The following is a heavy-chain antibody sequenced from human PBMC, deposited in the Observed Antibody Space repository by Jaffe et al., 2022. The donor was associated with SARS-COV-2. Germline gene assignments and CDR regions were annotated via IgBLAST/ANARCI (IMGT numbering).Heavy chain of an antibody. CDR1: GFTFSSYA. V-gene: IGHV3-30-3*01. Sequence: QVQLVESGGGVVQPGRSLRLSCAASGFTFSSYAMHWVRQAPGKGLEWVAVISYDGSNKYYADSVKGRFTISRDNSKNTLYLQMNSLRAEDTAVYYCASFKWELLEPHESLVWQRYYYGMDVWGQGTTVTVSS. CDR3: ASFKWELLEPHESLVWQRYYYGMDV. D-gene: IGHD1-26*01. J-gene: IGHJ6*02. CDR2: ISYDGSNK.